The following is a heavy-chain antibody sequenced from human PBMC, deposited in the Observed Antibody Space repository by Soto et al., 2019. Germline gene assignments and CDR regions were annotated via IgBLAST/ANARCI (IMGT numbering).Heavy chain of an antibody. J-gene: IGHJ4*02. Sequence: GASVKVSCKASGYTFPSYYMHWVRQAPGQGLEWMGKINTNGGSTNYAQKFQGRINMTRDTSTSTVYMELSSLSSEDTAVYYCARDGADDYVWGSYLYYFDYWGQGTLVTVSS. D-gene: IGHD3-16*01. CDR2: INTNGGST. CDR1: GYTFPSYY. CDR3: ARDGADDYVWGSYLYYFDY. V-gene: IGHV1-46*01.